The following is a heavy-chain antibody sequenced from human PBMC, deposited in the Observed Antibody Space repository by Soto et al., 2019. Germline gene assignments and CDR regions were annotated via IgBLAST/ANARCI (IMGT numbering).Heavy chain of an antibody. CDR1: GGSISGGGYS. Sequence: QLQLQESGSGRVKPSQTLSLTCAVSGGSISGGGYSWSWIRQPPGKGLEWIGYIYHSGSTYYNPSLKSRVTISVDRSKNQFSLKLSSVTAADTAVYYCARGYGTSSLHYWGQGTLVTVSS. V-gene: IGHV4-30-2*01. J-gene: IGHJ4*02. D-gene: IGHD2-2*01. CDR3: ARGYGTSSLHY. CDR2: IYHSGST.